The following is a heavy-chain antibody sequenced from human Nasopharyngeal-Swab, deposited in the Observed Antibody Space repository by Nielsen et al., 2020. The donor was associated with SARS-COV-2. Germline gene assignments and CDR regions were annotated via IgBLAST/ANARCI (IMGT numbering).Heavy chain of an antibody. CDR1: GGSISSSSYY. Sequence: SETLSLTCTVSGGSISSSSYYWGWIRQPPGKGLEWIGSIYYSGSTYYNPSLKSRVTISVDTSKNQFSLKLTSVTAADTAVYYCARVGVSGSYSVYLDYWGQGTLVTVSS. CDR3: ARVGVSGSYSVYLDY. CDR2: IYYSGST. D-gene: IGHD3-10*01. V-gene: IGHV4-39*01. J-gene: IGHJ4*02.